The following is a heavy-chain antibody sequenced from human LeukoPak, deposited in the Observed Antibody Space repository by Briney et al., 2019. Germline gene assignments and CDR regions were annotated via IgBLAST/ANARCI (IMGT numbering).Heavy chain of an antibody. CDR3: AKDPRYCSSTSCKKDYYYYMDV. CDR2: ISSNGGST. V-gene: IGHV3-64*01. J-gene: IGHJ6*03. D-gene: IGHD2-2*01. CDR1: GFTFSSYA. Sequence: GGSLRLSCAASGFTFSSYAMHWVRQAPGKGLEYVSAISSNGGSTYYANSVKGRFTISRDNSKNTLYLQMNSLRAEDTAVYYCAKDPRYCSSTSCKKDYYYYMDVWGKGTTVTVSS.